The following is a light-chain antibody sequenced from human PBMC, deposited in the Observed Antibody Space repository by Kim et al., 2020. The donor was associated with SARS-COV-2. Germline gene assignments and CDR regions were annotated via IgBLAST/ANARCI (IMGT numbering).Light chain of an antibody. CDR3: QLCSHWPLT. Sequence: EIVMTQSPATLSVSPGERATLSCRASQSVSSNLAWYQQKPGQAPRLLIYGASTRATGIPGRFSGSGSGTEFTLTISSLQSEDFAVYYWQLCSHWPLTFGGGTKVDIK. J-gene: IGKJ4*01. V-gene: IGKV3-15*01. CDR1: QSVSSN. CDR2: GAS.